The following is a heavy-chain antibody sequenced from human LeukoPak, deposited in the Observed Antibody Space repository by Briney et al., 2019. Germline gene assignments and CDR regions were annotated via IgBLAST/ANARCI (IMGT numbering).Heavy chain of an antibody. Sequence: GKSLRLSCAASGFSLNSRVMHWLRQAPGKGLEWVSGISLITDFQHYVASVKGRFTISADNSKNILYLEVNSLMIEDTAVYYCAREGYSSGHSPAFDIWGQGTMVTVSA. J-gene: IGHJ3*02. D-gene: IGHD2-15*01. V-gene: IGHV3-30-3*01. CDR3: AREGYSSGHSPAFDI. CDR2: ISLITDFQ. CDR1: GFSLNSRV.